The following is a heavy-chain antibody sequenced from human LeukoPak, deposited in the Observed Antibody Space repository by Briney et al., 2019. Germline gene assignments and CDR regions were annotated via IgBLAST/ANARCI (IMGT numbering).Heavy chain of an antibody. Sequence: GRSLRLSCAASGFTFDDYAMHWVRQAPGKGLEWVSGISWNSGSIGYADSVKGRFTISRDNAKNSLYLQMNSLRAEDTALYYCAKDAVGYYYVFDYWGQGTLVTVSS. V-gene: IGHV3-9*01. CDR1: GFTFDDYA. J-gene: IGHJ4*02. D-gene: IGHD3-22*01. CDR2: ISWNSGSI. CDR3: AKDAVGYYYVFDY.